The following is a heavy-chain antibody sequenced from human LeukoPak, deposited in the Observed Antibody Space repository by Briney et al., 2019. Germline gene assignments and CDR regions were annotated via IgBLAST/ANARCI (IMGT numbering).Heavy chain of an antibody. CDR1: GGSISSYY. CDR3: ARAVLGYCSGGSCSTNDY. Sequence: SETLSLTCTVSGGSISSYYWSWIRQPPGKGLEWIGYIYYSGSTNYNPSLKSRVTISVDTSKNQFSLKLSSVTAADTAVYYCARAVLGYCSGGSCSTNDYWGQGTLVTVSS. J-gene: IGHJ4*02. D-gene: IGHD2-15*01. V-gene: IGHV4-59*01. CDR2: IYYSGST.